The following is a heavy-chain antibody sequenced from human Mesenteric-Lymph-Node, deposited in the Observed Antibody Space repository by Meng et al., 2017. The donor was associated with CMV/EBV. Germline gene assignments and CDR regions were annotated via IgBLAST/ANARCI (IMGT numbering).Heavy chain of an antibody. V-gene: IGHV1-8*03. CDR1: GYTFTSYD. D-gene: IGHD3-3*01. CDR3: ARDPPSRFDDAFDI. J-gene: IGHJ3*02. CDR2: MNPNSGNT. Sequence: ASVKVSCKASGYTFTSYDINWVRQATGQGLEWMGWMNPNSGNTGYAQKFQGRVTITRNTSISTAYMELSSLRSEDTAVYYCARDPPSRFDDAFDIWGQGTMVTVSS.